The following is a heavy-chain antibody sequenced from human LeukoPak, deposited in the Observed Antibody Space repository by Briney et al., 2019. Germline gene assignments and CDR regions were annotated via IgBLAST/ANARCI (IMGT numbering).Heavy chain of an antibody. CDR1: GGSLSSSSYY. J-gene: IGHJ4*02. V-gene: IGHV4-39*01. CDR3: ARHGSTVTTGGRFDY. D-gene: IGHD4-17*01. CDR2: IYYSGST. Sequence: SETLSLTCTVSGGSLSSSSYYWGWIRQPPGKGLEWIGSIYYSGSTYYNPSLKSRVTISVDTSKNQFSLKLSSVTAADTAVYYCARHGSTVTTGGRFDYWGQGTLVTVSS.